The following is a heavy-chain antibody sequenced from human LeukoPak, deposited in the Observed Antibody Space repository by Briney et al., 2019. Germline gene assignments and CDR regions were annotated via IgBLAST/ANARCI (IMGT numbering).Heavy chain of an antibody. CDR3: EKESAFFNFWGPPFDY. Sequence: GGSLRLSCAASGFTFSNYGMHWVRQAPGKGLEWVAFIKHDESRIHYPDSLRGRLTISRDTAKNTLYLQMNSLAVEDTAVYYCEKESAFFNFWGPPFDYWGKGTLFTVPS. CDR2: IKHDESRI. CDR1: GFTFSNYG. V-gene: IGHV3-30*02. D-gene: IGHD3-16*01. J-gene: IGHJ4*02.